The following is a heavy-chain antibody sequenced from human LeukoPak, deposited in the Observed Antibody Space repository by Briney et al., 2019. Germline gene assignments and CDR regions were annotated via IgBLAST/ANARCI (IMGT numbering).Heavy chain of an antibody. CDR1: GYTFIDYY. CDR2: INLNSGGT. CDR3: ARGGDSSGSEFDP. J-gene: IGHJ5*02. D-gene: IGHD3-22*01. Sequence: ASVKVSCKASGYTFIDYYMHWVRQAPGQGLEWMGWINLNSGGTNYAQKFQGRVTMTRDTSISTAYMELSRLRSDDTAVYYCARGGDSSGSEFDPWGQGTLVTVSS. V-gene: IGHV1-2*02.